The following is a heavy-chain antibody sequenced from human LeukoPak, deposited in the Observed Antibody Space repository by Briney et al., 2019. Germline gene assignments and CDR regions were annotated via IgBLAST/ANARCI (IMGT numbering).Heavy chain of an antibody. J-gene: IGHJ5*02. CDR3: AKALWGGSSLPGDWFDP. V-gene: IGHV3-7*01. Sequence: PGGSLRLSCAASGFTFSSYWMSWVRQAPGKGLEWVANIKEDGSQKYYVDSVKGRFTISRDNAKSSLYLQMNSLRAEDTAVYYCAKALWGGSSLPGDWFDPWGQGTLVTVSS. CDR1: GFTFSSYW. CDR2: IKEDGSQK. D-gene: IGHD6-13*01.